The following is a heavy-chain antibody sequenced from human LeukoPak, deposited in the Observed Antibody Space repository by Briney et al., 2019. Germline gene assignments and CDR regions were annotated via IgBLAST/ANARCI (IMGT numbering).Heavy chain of an antibody. Sequence: PSQTLSLTCTVSGGSITSGGYYWSWIRQHPGKGLEWIGYIYYSGSTLYNPSLKSRVTISVDTSKNHLSLKLSSVTAADTAVYYCARTMYSSSWYGYFDYWGQGTLVTVSS. J-gene: IGHJ4*02. CDR1: GGSITSGGYY. D-gene: IGHD6-13*01. V-gene: IGHV4-31*03. CDR2: IYYSGST. CDR3: ARTMYSSSWYGYFDY.